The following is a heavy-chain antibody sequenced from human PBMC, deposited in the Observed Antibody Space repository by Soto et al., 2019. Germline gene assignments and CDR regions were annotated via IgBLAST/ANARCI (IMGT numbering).Heavy chain of an antibody. CDR3: AKERAVLVPVSTSYFHYYGLDV. V-gene: IGHV3-9*01. CDR1: GFTLDDYT. Sequence: VQLVESGGGLVQPGGSLRLSCAVSGFTLDDYTMHWVRQAPGKGLEWVSGVGWNGGDIVYADSVKGRFTVSRDNTRNARYLEVNSLTTEDTAIYFCAKERAVLVPVSTSYFHYYGLDVWVQGTTVTVS. CDR2: VGWNGGDI. J-gene: IGHJ6*01. D-gene: IGHD6-19*01.